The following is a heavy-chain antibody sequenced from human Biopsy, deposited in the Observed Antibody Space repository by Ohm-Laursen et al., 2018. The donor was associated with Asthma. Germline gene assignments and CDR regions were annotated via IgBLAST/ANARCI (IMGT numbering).Heavy chain of an antibody. D-gene: IGHD3-22*01. CDR1: GFAFNNSS. Sequence: SLRLSCTASGFAFNNSSMTWVRQAPGKGLEWVSPISASGVRTFYADSVKGRFTVSRDSSRNTLYLQPSTLRVEDTAVYFCAKITTDRQKANNWFDPWGQGTLVTVSS. CDR2: ISASGVRT. CDR3: AKITTDRQKANNWFDP. V-gene: IGHV3-23*01. J-gene: IGHJ5*02.